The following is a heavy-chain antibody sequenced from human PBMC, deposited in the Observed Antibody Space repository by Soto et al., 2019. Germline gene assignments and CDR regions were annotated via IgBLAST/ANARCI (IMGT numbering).Heavy chain of an antibody. D-gene: IGHD2-2*02. CDR3: AKYHGFDYFKLLYYSYYGLDV. Sequence: GGSLRLSCAASGFTFSGYGMHWVRQAPGKGLEWVAVISYDSTNKYYGDSVKGRFTISRDNSKNTLYLQMNSLRAEDRAVYYCAKYHGFDYFKLLYYSYYGLDVWGQGTTVTVYS. CDR2: ISYDSTNK. V-gene: IGHV3-30*18. J-gene: IGHJ6*02. CDR1: GFTFSGYG.